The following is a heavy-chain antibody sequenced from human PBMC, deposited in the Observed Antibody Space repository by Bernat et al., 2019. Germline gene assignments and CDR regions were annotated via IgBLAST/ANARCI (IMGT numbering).Heavy chain of an antibody. J-gene: IGHJ4*02. CDR3: ARDGAVAGIPDY. Sequence: EVQLVESGGGLVKPGGSLRLSCVASGFTFSNAWMSWVRQAPGKGLEWVGRITDGGTTDYAAPVKGRFTISRDDSKNTQYLQMNSLKTEDTAVYYCARDGAVAGIPDYWGQGTLVTVSS. V-gene: IGHV3-15*01. CDR1: GFTFSNAW. D-gene: IGHD6-19*01. CDR2: ITDGGTT.